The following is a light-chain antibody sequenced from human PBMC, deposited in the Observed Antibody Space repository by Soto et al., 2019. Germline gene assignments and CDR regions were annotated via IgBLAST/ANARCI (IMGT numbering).Light chain of an antibody. CDR3: QQYGSSLYT. V-gene: IGKV3-20*01. Sequence: EIVLTQSPGTLSLSPGERATLSCRASQSVSSSYLAWYQQKPGQAPRLLIYGTSTRPTGIPYRFSGSGSGTDFTLTISRLEPEDFAVYYCQQYGSSLYTFGQGTKLEIK. CDR1: QSVSSSY. CDR2: GTS. J-gene: IGKJ2*01.